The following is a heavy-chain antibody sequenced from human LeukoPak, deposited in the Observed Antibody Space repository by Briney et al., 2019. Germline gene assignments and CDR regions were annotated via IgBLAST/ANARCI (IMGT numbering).Heavy chain of an antibody. CDR3: ARDQGGLGY. Sequence: GGSLRLSCAASGFTFSTYPMHWVRQAPGKGLEWVAVISNDGSNKYYADSVKGRFTISRDNAKNSLYLQMNSLRAEDTAVYYCARDQGGLGYWGQGTLVTVSS. D-gene: IGHD3-16*01. CDR2: ISNDGSNK. V-gene: IGHV3-30*04. J-gene: IGHJ4*02. CDR1: GFTFSTYP.